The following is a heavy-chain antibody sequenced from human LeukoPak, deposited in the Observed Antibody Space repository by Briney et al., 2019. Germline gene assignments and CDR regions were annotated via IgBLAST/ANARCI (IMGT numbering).Heavy chain of an antibody. Sequence: RASVTVSCKASGYTFTSYDINWVRQATGQGLEWMGWMNPNSGNTGYAQKFQDRVTMTRNTSIGTAYMELSSLGSEDTAMYYCARGFRSDSSGRKFDCWGQGTLVTVSS. CDR3: ARGFRSDSSGRKFDC. CDR2: MNPNSGNT. D-gene: IGHD3-22*01. V-gene: IGHV1-8*01. J-gene: IGHJ4*02. CDR1: GYTFTSYD.